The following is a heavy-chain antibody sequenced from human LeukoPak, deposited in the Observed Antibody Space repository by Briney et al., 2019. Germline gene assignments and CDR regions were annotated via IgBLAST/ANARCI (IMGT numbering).Heavy chain of an antibody. CDR2: IYSGGST. CDR1: GFTVSSNY. D-gene: IGHD6-13*01. V-gene: IGHV3-53*01. CDR3: ARETTSYSIDY. J-gene: IGHJ4*02. Sequence: GGSLRLSCTASGFTVSSNYMSWVRQAPGKGLEWVSVIYSGGSTYYADSVKGRFTISRDNSKNTLYLQMNSLRAEDTAVYYCARETTSYSIDYWGQGTLVTVSS.